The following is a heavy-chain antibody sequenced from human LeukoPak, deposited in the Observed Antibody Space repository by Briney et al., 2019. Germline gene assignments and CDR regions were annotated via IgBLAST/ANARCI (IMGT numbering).Heavy chain of an antibody. V-gene: IGHV3-48*03. CDR3: AREGYSSGWYFLVYDY. CDR2: ISSSGSTI. CDR1: GFTFSSYE. Sequence: PGGSLRLSCAASGFTFSSYEMNWVRQAPGKGLEWVSYISSSGSTIYYADSVKGRFTISRDNAKNSLYLQMNSLRAEDTAVYYCAREGYSSGWYFLVYDYWGHGTLVTVSS. J-gene: IGHJ4*01. D-gene: IGHD6-19*01.